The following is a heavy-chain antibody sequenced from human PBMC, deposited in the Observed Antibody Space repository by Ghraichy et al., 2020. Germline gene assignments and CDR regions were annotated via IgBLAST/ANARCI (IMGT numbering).Heavy chain of an antibody. V-gene: IGHV3-23*01. Sequence: GGSLRLSCAASGFTFSSYAMSWVRQAPGKGLEWVSAISGSGGSTYYADSVKGRFIISRDNSKNTLYLQMNSLRAEDTAVYYCAKEGIVVVPAAMEGEGMDVWGQGTTVTVSS. CDR1: GFTFSSYA. CDR3: AKEGIVVVPAAMEGEGMDV. D-gene: IGHD2-2*01. CDR2: ISGSGGST. J-gene: IGHJ6*02.